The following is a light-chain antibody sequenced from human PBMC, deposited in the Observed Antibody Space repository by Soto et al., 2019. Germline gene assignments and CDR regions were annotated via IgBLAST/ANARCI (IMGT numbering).Light chain of an antibody. CDR3: QQANTLPLT. CDR2: AAS. V-gene: IGKV1D-12*01. CDR1: QGISY. Sequence: DILMTQSPSSVSASVGDRVTITCRASQGISYLAWYQQRPGKAPKLLIYAASSLQSGVPSRFSGSGSGTDFTLTISSLQHEDSATYYCQQANTLPLTFGGGTKVEI. J-gene: IGKJ4*01.